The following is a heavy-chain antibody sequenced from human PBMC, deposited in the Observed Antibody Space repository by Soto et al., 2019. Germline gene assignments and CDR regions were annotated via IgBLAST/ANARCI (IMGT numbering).Heavy chain of an antibody. Sequence: PSETLSLTCTVSGGSINSGPYYWSWIRQRPGKGLELIAYTYYNGSTYYNPSLKSRVTISVDTSKTQFSLRLRSVTAADTAVYYCASAKGYCSGGSCYSRWFDPWGQGTLVTVSS. J-gene: IGHJ5*02. CDR3: ASAKGYCSGGSCYSRWFDP. D-gene: IGHD2-15*01. CDR2: TYYNGST. CDR1: GGSINSGPYY. V-gene: IGHV4-31*03.